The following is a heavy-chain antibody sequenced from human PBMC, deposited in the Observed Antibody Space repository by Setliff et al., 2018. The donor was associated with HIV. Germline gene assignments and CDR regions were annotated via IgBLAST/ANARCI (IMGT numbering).Heavy chain of an antibody. CDR2: IVPMFDSS. D-gene: IGHD5-18*01. Sequence: SVKVSCKASGGTFKSYAISWVRQAPGQGLEWMGGIVPMFDSSNYAQKFQGRVTFTAAESTSTFYMDLSSLRSEDSAVYYCARDSGYSYGVKGGMDVWGQGTTVTV. CDR1: GGTFKSYA. J-gene: IGHJ6*02. V-gene: IGHV1-69*13. CDR3: ARDSGYSYGVKGGMDV.